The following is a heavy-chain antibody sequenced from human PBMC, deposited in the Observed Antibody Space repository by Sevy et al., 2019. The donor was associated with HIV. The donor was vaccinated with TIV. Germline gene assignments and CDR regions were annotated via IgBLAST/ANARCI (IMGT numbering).Heavy chain of an antibody. D-gene: IGHD6-6*01. J-gene: IGHJ6*02. V-gene: IGHV3-9*01. CDR1: GFRFSDYD. CDR2: ISWNSVSL. CDR3: AKDNRPATMSNSSYYYYYGMDV. Sequence: GGSLRLSCAASGFRFSDYDMHWVRQAPGKGLEWVSAISWNSVSLDYADSVKGRFTISRDNAKNSLYLQMNRLRSEDTALYYCAKDNRPATMSNSSYYYYYGMDVWGQGTTVTVSS.